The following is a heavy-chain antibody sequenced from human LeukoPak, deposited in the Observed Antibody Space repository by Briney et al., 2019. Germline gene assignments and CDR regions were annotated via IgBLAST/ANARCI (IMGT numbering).Heavy chain of an antibody. V-gene: IGHV3-23*01. D-gene: IGHD6-19*01. CDR2: ISGSGGST. CDR1: GFTFSSYS. CDR3: ARVISGAVATDY. J-gene: IGHJ4*02. Sequence: PGGSLRLSCAASGFTFSSYSMNWVRQAPGKGLEWVSAISGSGGSTYYADSVKGRFTISRDNSKNTLYLQMNSLRAEDTAVYYCARVISGAVATDYWGQGTLVTVSS.